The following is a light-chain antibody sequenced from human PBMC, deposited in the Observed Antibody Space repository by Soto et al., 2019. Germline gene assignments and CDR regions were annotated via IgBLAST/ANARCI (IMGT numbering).Light chain of an antibody. CDR1: SSDVGGYDY. Sequence: QSALTQPASVSGSPGQSITISCTGTSSDVGGYDYVSWYQQHPGKAPKLMIYEVSNRPSGVSNRLSGSKSGNTASLTISGLQAEDEADYYCSSYTTSITLDVFGSGTKLTVL. V-gene: IGLV2-14*01. J-gene: IGLJ1*01. CDR3: SSYTTSITLDV. CDR2: EVS.